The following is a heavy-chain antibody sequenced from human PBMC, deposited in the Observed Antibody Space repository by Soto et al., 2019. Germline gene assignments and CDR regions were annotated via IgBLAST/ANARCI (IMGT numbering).Heavy chain of an antibody. CDR2: ISGSGGST. Sequence: EVQLLESGGGLVQPGGSLRLACAASGFTFSSYAMSWVRQAPGKGLEWVSAISGSGGSTYYADSVKGRFTISRDNSKNTLYLQMNSLRAEDTAVYYCAKAYYDSSGYYSFDYWGQGTLVTVSS. CDR3: AKAYYDSSGYYSFDY. V-gene: IGHV3-23*01. J-gene: IGHJ4*02. D-gene: IGHD3-22*01. CDR1: GFTFSSYA.